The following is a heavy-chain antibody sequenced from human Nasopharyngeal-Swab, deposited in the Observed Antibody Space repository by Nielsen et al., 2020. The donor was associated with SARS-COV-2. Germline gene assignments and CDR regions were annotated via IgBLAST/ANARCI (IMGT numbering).Heavy chain of an antibody. CDR3: ARDPYSYGTGGFDY. D-gene: IGHD5-18*01. V-gene: IGHV3-15*01. CDR1: GFTFSNAW. J-gene: IGHJ4*02. CDR2: IKSKTDGGTT. Sequence: GESPKISCAASGFTFSNAWMSWVRQAPGKGLEWVGRIKSKTDGGTTDYAAPVKGRFTISRDDSKNTLYLQMNSPKTEDTAVYYCARDPYSYGTGGFDYWGQGTLVTVSS.